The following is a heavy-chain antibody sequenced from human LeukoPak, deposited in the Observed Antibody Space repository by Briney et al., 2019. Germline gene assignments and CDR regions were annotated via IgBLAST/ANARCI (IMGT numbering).Heavy chain of an antibody. CDR2: IYRGGSA. CDR3: ARGMYGSGTYYIGDALDI. J-gene: IGHJ3*02. D-gene: IGHD3-10*01. CDR1: GGSISSYY. Sequence: ETLSLTCTVSGGSISSYYWSWVRLAPGKGLEWVATIYRGGSAYYADSVKGRFTISRDNAENMLYLQMNSLRDEDTALYYCARGMYGSGTYYIGDALDIWGRGTMVTVSS. V-gene: IGHV3-53*01.